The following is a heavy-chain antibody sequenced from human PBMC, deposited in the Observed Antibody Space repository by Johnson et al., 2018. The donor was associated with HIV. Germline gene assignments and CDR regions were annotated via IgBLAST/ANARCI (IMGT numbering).Heavy chain of an antibody. CDR1: GFTFADYG. Sequence: EVQLVESGGGLVQPGGSLRLSCVASGFTFADYGLSWVRQAPGRGLEWVSGINWNGGRIGYADSVKGRCTISRDNVRNSLYLQMNSLRAEDTAFYYCARRDSGSLSFDIWGQGTMVTVSS. J-gene: IGHJ3*02. CDR2: INWNGGRI. V-gene: IGHV3-20*04. CDR3: ARRDSGSLSFDI. D-gene: IGHD1-26*01.